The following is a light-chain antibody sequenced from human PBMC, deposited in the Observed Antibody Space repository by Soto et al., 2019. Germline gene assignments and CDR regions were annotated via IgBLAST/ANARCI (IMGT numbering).Light chain of an antibody. J-gene: IGKJ3*01. Sequence: EIVLTQSPGTLSLSPGERATLSCRASQSVSSSYLAWYQQKPGQAPRLLIYGASSRATGIPDRFSGSGSGTDFTLTISRLESYDFAVYYCQQYGSSVTFCPGTNLDIK. CDR3: QQYGSSVT. CDR2: GAS. CDR1: QSVSSSY. V-gene: IGKV3-20*01.